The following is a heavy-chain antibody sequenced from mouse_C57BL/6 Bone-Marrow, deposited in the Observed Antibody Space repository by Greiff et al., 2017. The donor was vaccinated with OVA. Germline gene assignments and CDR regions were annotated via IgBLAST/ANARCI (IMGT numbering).Heavy chain of an antibody. CDR3: TRRDGKGRYGMDY. V-gene: IGHV5-17*01. CDR2: ICSGSSTT. J-gene: IGHJ4*01. CDR1: GFTFSDYC. D-gene: IGHD2-3*01. Sequence: DVLLVESGGGLVKPGGSLKLSCAASGFTFSDYCMHWVRQAPEQGLEWVAYICSGSSTTYYAATFQGRFTISRDNAKNTLCLQMTSLRSDDTAMYYCTRRDGKGRYGMDYWGQGTIVTVSS.